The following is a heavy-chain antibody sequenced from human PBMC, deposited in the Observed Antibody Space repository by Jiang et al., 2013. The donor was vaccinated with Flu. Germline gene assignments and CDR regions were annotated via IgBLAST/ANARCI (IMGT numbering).Heavy chain of an antibody. J-gene: IGHJ5*02. Sequence: LVESGAEVKKPGASVKVSCKASGYTFTSYYMHWVRQAPGQGLEWMGIINPSGGSTSYAQKFQGRVTMTRDTSTSTVYMELSSLRSEDTAVYYCARGAYCSSTSCYAWFDPWGQGTLVTVSS. CDR1: GYTFTSYY. CDR2: INPSGGST. D-gene: IGHD2-2*01. CDR3: ARGAYCSSTSCYAWFDP. V-gene: IGHV1-46*01.